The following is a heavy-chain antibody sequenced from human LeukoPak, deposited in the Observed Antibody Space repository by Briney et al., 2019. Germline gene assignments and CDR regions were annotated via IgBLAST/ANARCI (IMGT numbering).Heavy chain of an antibody. CDR2: ISGYTGAT. Sequence: GASVKVSCKASGYAFTDYGIGWVRQAPGHGLEWLGWISGYTGATNYAQNLQARVTMTTDTATSTAYMELRSLTSEDTAMYYCARGWRSLQSNQISPFDSWGLGTLVTVSS. V-gene: IGHV1-18*04. CDR3: ARGWRSLQSNQISPFDS. D-gene: IGHD5-24*01. J-gene: IGHJ4*02. CDR1: GYAFTDYG.